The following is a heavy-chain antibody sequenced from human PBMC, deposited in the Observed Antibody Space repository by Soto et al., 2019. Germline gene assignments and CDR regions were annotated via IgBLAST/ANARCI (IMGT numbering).Heavy chain of an antibody. CDR3: AREHCGGDCPGYFQH. V-gene: IGHV1-46*01. J-gene: IGHJ1*01. CDR1: GYTFTSYY. CDR2: INPSGGST. Sequence: ASVKVSCKASGYTFTSYYMHWVRQAPGQGLEWMGIINPSGGSTSYAQKFQGRVTMTRDTSISTAYMELSRLRSDDTAVYYCAREHCGGDCPGYFQHWGQGTLVTVSS. D-gene: IGHD2-21*02.